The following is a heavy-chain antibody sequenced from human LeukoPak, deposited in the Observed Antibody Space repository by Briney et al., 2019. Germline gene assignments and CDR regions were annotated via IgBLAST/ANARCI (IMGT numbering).Heavy chain of an antibody. CDR1: GYTLTELS. CDR2: FDPEDGET. V-gene: IGHV1-24*01. Sequence: GASVKVPCKVSGYTLTELSMHWVRQAPGKGLEWMGGFDPEDGETTYAQKFQGRVTMTEDTSTDTAYMELSSLRSEDTAVYYCYYGDYYGMDVWGQGTTVTVSS. CDR3: YYGDYYGMDV. J-gene: IGHJ6*02. D-gene: IGHD4-17*01.